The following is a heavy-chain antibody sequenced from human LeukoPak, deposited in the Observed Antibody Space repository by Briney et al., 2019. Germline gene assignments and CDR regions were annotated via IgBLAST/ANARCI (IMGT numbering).Heavy chain of an antibody. Sequence: SETLSLTCTVSGGSLSSGGYYWSWIRQHPGKCLEWIGYIYYSGSTYYNPSLKSRVTISVDTSKNQFSLNLSSVTAADTAVYYCARFSEGRYDSSGYYPNDYWGQGTLVTVSS. CDR3: ARFSEGRYDSSGYYPNDY. CDR2: IYYSGST. J-gene: IGHJ4*02. V-gene: IGHV4-31*03. D-gene: IGHD3-22*01. CDR1: GGSLSSGGYY.